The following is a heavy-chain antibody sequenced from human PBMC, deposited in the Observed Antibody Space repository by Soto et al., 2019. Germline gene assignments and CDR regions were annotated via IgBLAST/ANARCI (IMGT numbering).Heavy chain of an antibody. CDR2: ISGNNGAT. J-gene: IGHJ5*02. Sequence: ASVKVSCKASGYTFAHYGISWVRQAPGQGLEWMGWISGNNGATNYAPKMQGRVTMTIDTSTDTAYMDLRSLTSDDTAVYFCARDLKYCRVIGNWFEAWCQAPLVTV. D-gene: IGHD2-8*02. CDR1: GYTFAHYG. CDR3: ARDLKYCRVIGNWFEA. V-gene: IGHV1-18*04.